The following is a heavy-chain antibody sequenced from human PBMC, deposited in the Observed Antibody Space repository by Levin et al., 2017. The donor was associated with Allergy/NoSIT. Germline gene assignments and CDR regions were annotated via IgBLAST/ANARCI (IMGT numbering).Heavy chain of an antibody. Sequence: GESLKISCAASGFTFSSYGMHWVRQAPGKGLEWVAVISYDGSNKYYADSVKGRFTISRDNSKNTLYLQMNSLRAEDTAVYYCAKDKGFYSSSWGYYYYYGMDVWGQGTTVTVSS. V-gene: IGHV3-30*18. J-gene: IGHJ6*02. CDR2: ISYDGSNK. D-gene: IGHD6-13*01. CDR1: GFTFSSYG. CDR3: AKDKGFYSSSWGYYYYYGMDV.